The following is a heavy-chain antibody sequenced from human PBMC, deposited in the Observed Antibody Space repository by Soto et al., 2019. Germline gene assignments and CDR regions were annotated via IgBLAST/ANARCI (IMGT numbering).Heavy chain of an antibody. CDR2: INPSGGST. CDR3: ARDSIGDGIDY. CDR1: GYTFTSYY. Sequence: QVQLVQSGAEVKKPGASVKVSCKASGYTFTSYYMHWVRQAPGQGLEWMGIINPSGGSTSYAQKFQGRVTMTRDTATSTVYMELSSLRSEDTAVYYCARDSIGDGIDYWGQGTLVTVSS. J-gene: IGHJ4*02. V-gene: IGHV1-46*03.